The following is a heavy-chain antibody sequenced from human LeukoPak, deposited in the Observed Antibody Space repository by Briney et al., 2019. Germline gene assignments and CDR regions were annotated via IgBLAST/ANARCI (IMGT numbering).Heavy chain of an antibody. CDR1: GFTFGDYA. J-gene: IGHJ6*02. V-gene: IGHV3-49*04. D-gene: IGHD1-26*01. CDR2: IRNLAYGGTP. Sequence: PGGSLRLSCTASGFTFGDYAMSWVRQAPGKGLEWVGFIRNLAYGGTPEYAASVKGRFTISRDKYKSIAYLQMNSLKTEDTGIYYCTSDTGSYLACYGLDVWGQGTTVTVSS. CDR3: TSDTGSYLACYGLDV.